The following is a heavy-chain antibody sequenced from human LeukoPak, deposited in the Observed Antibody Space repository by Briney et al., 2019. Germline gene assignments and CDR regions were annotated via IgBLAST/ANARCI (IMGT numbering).Heavy chain of an antibody. D-gene: IGHD2-15*01. CDR3: ARVYCSVVVAATRGCYFDS. J-gene: IGHJ4*02. CDR1: GYTFISYG. CDR2: ISVYNGNT. Sequence: ASVKVSCKASGYTFISYGISWVRQAPGQGLEWMGWISVYNGNTNYAQKFQGRVTMTRNTSIITAHMELSSLTSEDTAVYYCARVYCSVVVAATRGCYFDSWGQGTLVTVSS. V-gene: IGHV1-18*01.